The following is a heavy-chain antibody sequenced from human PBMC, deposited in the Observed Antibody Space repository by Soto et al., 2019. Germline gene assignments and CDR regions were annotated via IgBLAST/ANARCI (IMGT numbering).Heavy chain of an antibody. CDR1: GYTFTGYY. Sequence: ASVKVSCKASGYTFTGYYIHWVRQAPGQGLEWMGWINPNSGDTNYAQKFQGWVTMTRDTSISTAYMELSRLRSDDTAVYYCATDSRLRSYYYGMDVWGQGTTVSVSS. CDR2: INPNSGDT. CDR3: ATDSRLRSYYYGMDV. D-gene: IGHD4-17*01. J-gene: IGHJ6*02. V-gene: IGHV1-2*04.